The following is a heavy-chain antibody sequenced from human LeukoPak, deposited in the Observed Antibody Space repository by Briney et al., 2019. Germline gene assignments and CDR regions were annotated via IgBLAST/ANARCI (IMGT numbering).Heavy chain of an antibody. CDR2: IYSGGST. D-gene: IGHD2-2*01. CDR3: ARHQFPVGLCAFDI. J-gene: IGHJ3*02. CDR1: GFTVSSNY. Sequence: GGSLRLSCAASGFTVSSNYMSWVRQAPGKGLEWVSVIYSGGSTYYADSVKGRFTISRDNSKNTLYLQMNSLRAEDTAVYYCARHQFPVGLCAFDIWGQGTMVTVSS. V-gene: IGHV3-66*04.